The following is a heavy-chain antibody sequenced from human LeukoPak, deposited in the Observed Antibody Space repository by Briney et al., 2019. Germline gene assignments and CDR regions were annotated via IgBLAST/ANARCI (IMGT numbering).Heavy chain of an antibody. J-gene: IGHJ4*02. CDR1: GFSFEAYG. D-gene: IGHD1-1*01. Sequence: PGGSLRLFCAASGFSFEAYGMYWLRQATGKALEGVSGITRNSDDMAYADSVKGRFTISRDNAKNCLYLQMNSLTVEDTALYYCTRVTSWRTGFDYWGQGTLVTVSS. CDR3: TRVTSWRTGFDY. CDR2: ITRNSDDM. V-gene: IGHV3-9*01.